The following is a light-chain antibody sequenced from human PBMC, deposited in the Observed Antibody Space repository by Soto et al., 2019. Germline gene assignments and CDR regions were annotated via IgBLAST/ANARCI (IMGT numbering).Light chain of an antibody. V-gene: IGKV3-15*01. CDR1: QSVDSD. Sequence: IVLTQSPSSLSASLGDRLTLTCRASQSVDSDLGWYRQRPGHPPELLISRASTRATGVPARFSGSGSGTEFTLTISSLQSEDFAVYYCQQYNNWPLTFGGGTKVDIK. CDR2: RAS. J-gene: IGKJ4*01. CDR3: QQYNNWPLT.